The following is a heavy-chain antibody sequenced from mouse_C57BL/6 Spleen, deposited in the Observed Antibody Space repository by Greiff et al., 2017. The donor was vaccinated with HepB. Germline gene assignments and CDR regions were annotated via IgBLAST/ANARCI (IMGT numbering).Heavy chain of an antibody. D-gene: IGHD2-4*01. CDR2: INPYNGGT. Sequence: VQLQQSGPVLVKPGASVKMSCKASGYTFTDYYMNWVKQSHGKSLEWIGVINPYNGGTSYNQKFKGKATLTVDKSSSTAYMELNSLTSEDSAVYYCARGDYDVYYFDYWGQGTTLTVSS. CDR1: GYTFTDYY. V-gene: IGHV1-19*01. J-gene: IGHJ2*01. CDR3: ARGDYDVYYFDY.